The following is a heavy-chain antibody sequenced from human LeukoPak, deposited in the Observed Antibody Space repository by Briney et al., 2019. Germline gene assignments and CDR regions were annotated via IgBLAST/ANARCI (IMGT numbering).Heavy chain of an antibody. D-gene: IGHD2-2*01. Sequence: GGSLRLSCTASGFTFGDYAMSWFRQAPGKGLEWVGFIRSKAYGGTTEYAASVKGRFTISRDDSKSIAYLQMNSLKTEDTAVYYCTREDCSSTSCPDYYYGMDVWGQGTTVTVSS. CDR1: GFTFGDYA. CDR3: TREDCSSTSCPDYYYGMDV. V-gene: IGHV3-49*03. CDR2: IRSKAYGGTT. J-gene: IGHJ6*02.